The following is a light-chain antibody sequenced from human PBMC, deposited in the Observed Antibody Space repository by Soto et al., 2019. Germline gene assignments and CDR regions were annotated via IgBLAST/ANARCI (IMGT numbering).Light chain of an antibody. V-gene: IGLV2-23*02. CDR2: EVS. CDR1: SSDVGSYNL. J-gene: IGLJ2*01. CDR3: CSYAGRV. Sequence: QSALTQPASVSGSPGQSITISCTGTSSDVGSYNLVSWYQQHPGKAPKLMIYEVSKRPSGVSNRFSGSKSGNTASLTIYGLQAEDEADYYCCSYAGRVFGGGTKLTVL.